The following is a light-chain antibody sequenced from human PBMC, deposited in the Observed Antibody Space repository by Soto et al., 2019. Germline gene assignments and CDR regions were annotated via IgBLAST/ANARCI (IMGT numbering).Light chain of an antibody. CDR1: QSLLHSDGYNY. J-gene: IGKJ4*01. CDR3: MQSIELPLT. CDR2: LGS. Sequence: IVMTQSPLSLPVTPGEPASISCRSSQSLLHSDGYNYLDWFLQKPGQSPQLLISLGSNRASGVPDRFSGSGSGTAFTLNISRVDAYYFVIYYCMQSIELPLTFGGGTKVYIK. V-gene: IGKV2-28*01.